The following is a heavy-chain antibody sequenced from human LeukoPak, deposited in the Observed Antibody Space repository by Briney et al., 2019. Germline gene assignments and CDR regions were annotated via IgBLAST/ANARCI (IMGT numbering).Heavy chain of an antibody. Sequence: GGSLRLSCAASGFTFSSYWMSWVRQAPGKGLEWVANIKQDGSEKYYVDSVKGRFTISRDNAKNSLYLQMDSLRAEDTAVYYCARLSSSSWSPFDYWGQGTLVTVSS. J-gene: IGHJ4*02. CDR2: IKQDGSEK. D-gene: IGHD6-13*01. V-gene: IGHV3-7*01. CDR3: ARLSSSSWSPFDY. CDR1: GFTFSSYW.